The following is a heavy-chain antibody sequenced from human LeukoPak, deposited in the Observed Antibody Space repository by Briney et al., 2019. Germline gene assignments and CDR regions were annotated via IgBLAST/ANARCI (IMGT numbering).Heavy chain of an antibody. J-gene: IGHJ5*02. CDR3: ARQGEYYDILTGRNWFDP. CDR2: IYYSGST. Sequence: SETLSLICSVSGGSISSSSYYWGWIRPPPGKGLGWIGSIYYSGSTYYNPSLKSRVTISVDTSKNQFSLKLSSVTAADTAVYYCARQGEYYDILTGRNWFDPWGQGTLVTVSS. D-gene: IGHD3-9*01. V-gene: IGHV4-39*01. CDR1: GGSISSSSYY.